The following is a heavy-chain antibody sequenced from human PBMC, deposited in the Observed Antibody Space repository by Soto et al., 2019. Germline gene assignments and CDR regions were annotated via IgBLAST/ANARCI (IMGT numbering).Heavy chain of an antibody. CDR3: ALALGHTMGLDN. CDR1: GASTVSHYH. CDR2: IFNSGTT. J-gene: IGHJ4*02. Sequence: QVQLQESGPGLVKPSQTLSLTCSVSGASTVSHYHWTWIRQPPGKGLEWMGYIFNSGTTFYNPSLTSRLSISMDTSGNHFTLELRSVTAADTAVYYCALALGHTMGLDNWGQGTLVTVSS. D-gene: IGHD6-19*01. V-gene: IGHV4-31*02.